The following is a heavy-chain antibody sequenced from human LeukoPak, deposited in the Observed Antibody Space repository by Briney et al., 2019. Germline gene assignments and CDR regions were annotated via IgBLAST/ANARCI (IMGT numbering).Heavy chain of an antibody. Sequence: ASVKVSCKASGYTFTSYDINWVRQATGQGLEWMGWMNPNSGNTGHAQKFQGRVTMTRNTSVSTAYMELSSLRSEDTAVYYCARSILTGSDAFDIWGQGTMVTVSS. D-gene: IGHD3-9*01. CDR3: ARSILTGSDAFDI. CDR2: MNPNSGNT. CDR1: GYTFTSYD. J-gene: IGHJ3*02. V-gene: IGHV1-8*01.